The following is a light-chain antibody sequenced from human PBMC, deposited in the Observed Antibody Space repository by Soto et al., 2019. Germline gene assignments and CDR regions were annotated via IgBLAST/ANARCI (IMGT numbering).Light chain of an antibody. Sequence: QSVLTQPASVSGSPGQSISISCIGTSSDVGAFNYVSWYQHHPGKAPQLIIYDVTSRPSGVSNRFSASKSGNTASLTISGLQAEDEADYYCSSYTTRNTEVFGTGTRPPS. CDR2: DVT. V-gene: IGLV2-14*03. J-gene: IGLJ1*01. CDR3: SSYTTRNTEV. CDR1: SSDVGAFNY.